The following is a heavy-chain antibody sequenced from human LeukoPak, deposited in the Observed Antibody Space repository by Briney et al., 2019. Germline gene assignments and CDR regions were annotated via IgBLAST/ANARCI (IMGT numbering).Heavy chain of an antibody. V-gene: IGHV1-18*01. D-gene: IGHD4-11*01. CDR3: ARNSNYGYYFDY. CDR2: ISAYNGNT. Sequence: AAPVKVSCKASGYTFTSYGISWVRQAPGQGLEWMGWISAYNGNTNYAQKLQGRVTMTTDTSTSTAYMELRSLRSDDTAVYYCARNSNYGYYFDYWGQGTLVTVSS. J-gene: IGHJ4*02. CDR1: GYTFTSYG.